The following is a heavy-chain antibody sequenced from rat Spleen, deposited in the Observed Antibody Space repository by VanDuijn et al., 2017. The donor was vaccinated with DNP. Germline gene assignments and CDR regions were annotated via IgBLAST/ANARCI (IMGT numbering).Heavy chain of an antibody. CDR2: INKDSSII. CDR1: GFDFIDYW. D-gene: IGHD1-11*01. V-gene: IGHV4-2*01. Sequence: EVKLVESGGGLVQPGRSLKLSCAASGFDFIDYWMGWVRQAPGKGLEWIGQINKDSSIIKFTPSLRDKFTISSDNAQNTLYLQMIKLGSEDTALYYCATGPNYGGDSDYFDYWGQGVMVTVSS. J-gene: IGHJ2*01. CDR3: ATGPNYGGDSDYFDY.